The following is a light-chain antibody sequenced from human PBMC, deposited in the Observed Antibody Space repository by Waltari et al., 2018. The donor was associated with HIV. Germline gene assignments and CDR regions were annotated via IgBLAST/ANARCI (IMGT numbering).Light chain of an antibody. CDR1: SSDVGGYNY. CDR2: EVS. CDR3: SSYTSSSTVV. J-gene: IGLJ2*01. Sequence: LTQPPSVSGSPGQSITISCTGTSSDVGGYNYVSWYQQHPGKAPKLMIYEVSNRPSGVSNRFSGSKSGNTASLTISGLQAEDEADYYCSSYTSSSTVVFGGGTKLTVL. V-gene: IGLV2-14*01.